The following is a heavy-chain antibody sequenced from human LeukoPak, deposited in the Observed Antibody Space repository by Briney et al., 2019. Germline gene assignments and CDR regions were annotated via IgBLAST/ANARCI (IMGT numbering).Heavy chain of an antibody. J-gene: IGHJ3*02. CDR3: AKDLTVTYWVVVTDAFDS. V-gene: IGHV3-30*18. D-gene: IGHD2-21*02. Sequence: GGSLRLSCAASGFSFSTYGMHWVRQAPGKGLKWVAIISFDGNDKFYANSVKGRFTISRDNSKSTLYLQMDSLRTEDTAMYYCAKDLTVTYWVVVTDAFDSWGQGTMVTVSS. CDR1: GFSFSTYG. CDR2: ISFDGNDK.